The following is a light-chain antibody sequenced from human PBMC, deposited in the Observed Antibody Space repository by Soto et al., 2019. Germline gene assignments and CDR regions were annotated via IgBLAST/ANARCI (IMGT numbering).Light chain of an antibody. CDR3: MQARQTPRT. CDR1: QSLLHSNGYNY. CDR2: SGS. Sequence: DIVMTQSPLSLPVTPGEPASISCRSRQSLLHSNGYNYLDWYLKKPGQSPQLLIYSGSNRASGVRDRVSGSGSGTAFTLKISRVEADDVGVYYCMQARQTPRTFGQWTKVEIK. V-gene: IGKV2-28*01. J-gene: IGKJ1*01.